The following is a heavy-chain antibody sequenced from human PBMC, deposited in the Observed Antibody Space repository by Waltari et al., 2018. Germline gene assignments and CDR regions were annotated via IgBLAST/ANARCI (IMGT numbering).Heavy chain of an antibody. CDR3: ARAPRNWNSRAFDY. CDR2: MNPNSGNP. J-gene: IGHJ4*02. CDR1: GYTFTSYD. Sequence: QVQLVQSGAEVKKPGASVKVSCKASGYTFTSYDINWVRTATGQGLEWMGWMNPNSGNPGYAQKCQGRVNITRNTSISTAYMELSSLRSEDTAVYYCARAPRNWNSRAFDYWGQGTLVTVSS. D-gene: IGHD1-7*01. V-gene: IGHV1-8*03.